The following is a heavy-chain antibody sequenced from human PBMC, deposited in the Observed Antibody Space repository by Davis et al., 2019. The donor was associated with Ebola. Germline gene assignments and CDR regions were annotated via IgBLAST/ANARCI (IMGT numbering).Heavy chain of an antibody. Sequence: ASVNVSCKASGYTFTGYYMHWVRQAPGQGLEWMGWINPNSGGTNYAQKFQGRVTMTRDTSISTAYMELSRLRSDDTAVYYCAREAGATTRIYDSWGQGTLVTVSS. CDR3: AREAGATTRIYDS. CDR2: INPNSGGT. V-gene: IGHV1-2*02. J-gene: IGHJ5*01. D-gene: IGHD1-26*01. CDR1: GYTFTGYY.